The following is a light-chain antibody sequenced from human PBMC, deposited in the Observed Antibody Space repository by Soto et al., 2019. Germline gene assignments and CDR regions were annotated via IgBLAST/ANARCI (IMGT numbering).Light chain of an antibody. J-gene: IGLJ2*01. CDR1: SSDVGSYNL. V-gene: IGLV2-23*03. CDR2: EGS. Sequence: QPVLTQPASVSGSPGQSITISCTGTSSDVGSYNLVSWYQQHPGKAPKLMIYEGSKRPSGVSNRFSGSKSGNTASLTISGPQAEDEADYYCCSYAGSSTFGVVFGGGTKVTVL. CDR3: CSYAGSSTFGVV.